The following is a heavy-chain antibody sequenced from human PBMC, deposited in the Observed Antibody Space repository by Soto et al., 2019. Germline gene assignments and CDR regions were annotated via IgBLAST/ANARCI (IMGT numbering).Heavy chain of an antibody. D-gene: IGHD6-19*01. V-gene: IGHV1-69*06. J-gene: IGHJ4*02. CDR1: GGTFSSYA. CDR3: AREVAVAGTSIDY. CDR2: IIPIFGTA. Sequence: GASVKVSCKASGGTFSSYAISWVRQAPGQGLEWMGGIIPIFGTANYAQKFQGRVTITADKSTSTAYMELSSLRSEDTAVYYCAREVAVAGTSIDYWGQGTLVTVSS.